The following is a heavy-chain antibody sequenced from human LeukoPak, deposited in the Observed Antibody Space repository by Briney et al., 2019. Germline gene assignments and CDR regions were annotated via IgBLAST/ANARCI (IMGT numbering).Heavy chain of an antibody. V-gene: IGHV3-43*02. D-gene: IGHD1-14*01. CDR1: GFTFDDYA. J-gene: IGHJ1*01. CDR2: ISGDGGST. Sequence: GGSLRLSCAASGFTFDDYAMHWVRQAPGKGLEWVSLISGDGGSTYYADSVKGRFTISRDNSKNSLYLQMNSLRTEDTALYYCAKDFSLTTNPAEYFQHWGQGTLVTVSS. CDR3: AKDFSLTTNPAEYFQH.